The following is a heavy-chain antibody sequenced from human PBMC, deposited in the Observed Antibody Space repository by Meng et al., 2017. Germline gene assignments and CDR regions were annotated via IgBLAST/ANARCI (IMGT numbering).Heavy chain of an antibody. CDR2: IYYSGST. CDR1: GGSVSSGSYY. V-gene: IGHV4-61*01. Sequence: SETLSLTCTVSGGSVSSGSYYWSWIRQPPGKGLEWIGYIYYSGSTNYNPSLKSRVTISVDTSKNQFSLKLSSVTAADTAVYYCARDPGYYYDSSGYYELGYFDYWGQGTLVT. D-gene: IGHD3-22*01. J-gene: IGHJ4*02. CDR3: ARDPGYYYDSSGYYELGYFDY.